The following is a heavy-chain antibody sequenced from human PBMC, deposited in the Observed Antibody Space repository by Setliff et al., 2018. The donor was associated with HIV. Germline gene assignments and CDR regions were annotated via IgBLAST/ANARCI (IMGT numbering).Heavy chain of an antibody. V-gene: IGHV4-34*01. CDR3: SNWNTTVDEDA. J-gene: IGHJ5*02. Sequence: SETLSLTCAVYGGSVSGHYWGWFRQPPGKGLEWIGEITPSGDTNYIPSLKSRVTMSLDTSKNQFSLNLNSVTAADTAVYYCSNWNTTVDEDAWGQGTLVTVSS. D-gene: IGHD1-1*01. CDR1: GGSVSGHY. CDR2: ITPSGDT.